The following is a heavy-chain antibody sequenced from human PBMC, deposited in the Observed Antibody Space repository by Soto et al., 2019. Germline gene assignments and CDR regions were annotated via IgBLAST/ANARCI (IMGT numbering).Heavy chain of an antibody. CDR2: VADSGKS. CDR1: GGSPSYYY. V-gene: IGHV4-59*12. Sequence: SETLSLTCTISGGSPSYYYWSWVRQPPGKGLEWIGNVADSGKSSYSPSLRIRLTISVDTSNTRLSLTLSSVTAADTAVYYCARDDRNDCIGNFGYWGQGTLGTVSS. D-gene: IGHD2-21*02. CDR3: ARDDRNDCIGNFGY. J-gene: IGHJ4*01.